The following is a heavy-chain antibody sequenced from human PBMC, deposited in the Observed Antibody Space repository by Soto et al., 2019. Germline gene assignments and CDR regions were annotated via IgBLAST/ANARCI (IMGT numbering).Heavy chain of an antibody. V-gene: IGHV3-23*01. D-gene: IGHD6-19*01. CDR1: GFTFSSYA. CDR2: ISGSGGST. CDR3: AKEAPVPVAGTHYNDY. Sequence: PGWSLRLSCAASGFTFSSYAMSWVRQAPGKGLEWVSAISGSGGSTYYADSVKGRFTISRDNSKNTLYLQMNSLRAEDTAVYYCAKEAPVPVAGTHYNDYWGQGTLVTVSS. J-gene: IGHJ4*02.